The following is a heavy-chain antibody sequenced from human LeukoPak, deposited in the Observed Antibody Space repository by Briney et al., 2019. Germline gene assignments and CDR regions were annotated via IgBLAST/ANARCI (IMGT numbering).Heavy chain of an antibody. J-gene: IGHJ4*02. V-gene: IGHV1-18*01. CDR3: ARDLGSGIAEPFDH. CDR1: GYTFTNYG. Sequence: ASVEVSCKASGYTFTNYGISWVRQAPGQGLEWMGWISAYNGNTNYAQKLQGRVTVTTDTSTSTAYMELRGLRSDDTAVYYCARDLGSGIAEPFDHWGQGTLVTVSS. D-gene: IGHD6-13*01. CDR2: ISAYNGNT.